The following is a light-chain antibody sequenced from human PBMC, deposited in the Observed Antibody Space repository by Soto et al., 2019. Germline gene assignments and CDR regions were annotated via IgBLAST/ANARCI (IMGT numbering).Light chain of an antibody. CDR2: AAS. J-gene: IGKJ3*01. CDR1: RNIGGY. CDR3: QQIYSSVYT. V-gene: IGKV1-39*01. Sequence: DIQMTQSPSSLSASVGDRVTISCRASRNIGGYLNWYQQIPGKAPKVLIYAASYLQSGVPSRFSGSGSGTEYSLTISSLQPEDFATYYCQQIYSSVYTFGPGTKVDMK.